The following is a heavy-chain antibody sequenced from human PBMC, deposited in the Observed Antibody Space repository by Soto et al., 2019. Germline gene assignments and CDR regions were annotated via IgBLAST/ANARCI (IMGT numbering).Heavy chain of an antibody. Sequence: PGGSLRLSCAASGFTFSSYGMHWVRQAPGKGLEWVAVISYDGSNKYYADSVKGRFTISRDNSKNTLYLQMNSLRAEDTAVYYCAKDRVRYWYQLLYCIAAAVYYGMDVWGQGTTVTVSS. CDR1: GFTFSSYG. CDR2: ISYDGSNK. V-gene: IGHV3-30*18. J-gene: IGHJ6*02. CDR3: AKDRVRYWYQLLYCIAAAVYYGMDV. D-gene: IGHD2-2*02.